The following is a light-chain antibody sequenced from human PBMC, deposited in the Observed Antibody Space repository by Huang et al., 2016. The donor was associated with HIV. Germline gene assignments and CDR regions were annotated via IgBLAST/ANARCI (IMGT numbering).Light chain of an antibody. CDR2: TAS. V-gene: IGKV1-39*01. CDR1: QTISKS. CDR3: QQSFSVPRT. J-gene: IGKJ1*01. Sequence: DIQMTQSPPSLSASVGDRVTFTCRANQTISKSLNGYQQKPGRAPKLLIYTASTLESGVPSRFSGSGSGSRFTLNITNLQPEDFATYYCQQSFSVPRTFG.